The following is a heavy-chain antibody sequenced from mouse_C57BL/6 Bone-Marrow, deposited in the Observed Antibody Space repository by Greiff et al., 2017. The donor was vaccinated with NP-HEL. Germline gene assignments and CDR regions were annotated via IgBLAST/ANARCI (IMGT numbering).Heavy chain of an antibody. CDR2: ILPGSGST. CDR1: GYTFTGYW. V-gene: IGHV1-9*01. Sequence: VKLQESGAELMKPGASVKLSCKATGYTFTGYWIEWVKQRPGHGLEWIGEILPGSGSTNNNEKFKGKATFTADTSSNTAYMQLSSLTTEDSAIYYCARGAPYYFDDWGQGTTLTVSS. CDR3: ARGAPYYFDD. J-gene: IGHJ2*01.